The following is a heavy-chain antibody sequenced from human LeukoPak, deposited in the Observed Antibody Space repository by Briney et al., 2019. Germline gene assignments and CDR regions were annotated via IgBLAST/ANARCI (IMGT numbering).Heavy chain of an antibody. CDR2: ISAYNGNT. D-gene: IGHD2-15*01. V-gene: IGHV1-18*01. CDR3: ARVPMGGLLLFNWFDP. CDR1: GCTFTSYG. J-gene: IGHJ5*02. Sequence: GASVKVSCKASGCTFTSYGISWVRQAPGQGLEWMGWISAYNGNTNYAQKLQGRVTMTTDTSTSTAYMELRSLRSDDTAVYYCARVPMGGLLLFNWFDPWGQGTLVTVSS.